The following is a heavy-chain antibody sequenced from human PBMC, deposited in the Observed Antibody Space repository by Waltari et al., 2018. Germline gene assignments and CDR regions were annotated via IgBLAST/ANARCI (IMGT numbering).Heavy chain of an antibody. D-gene: IGHD4-17*01. V-gene: IGHV4-39*07. CDR1: GGSISSSSYY. Sequence: QLQLQESGPGLVKPSETLSLTCTVSGGSISSSSYYWGWIRQPPGKGLEWIGSIYYSGSTYYNPSLKSRVTISVDTSKNQFSLKLSSVTAADTAVYYCARDSGYGDYGGNWFDPWGQGTLVTVSS. J-gene: IGHJ5*02. CDR3: ARDSGYGDYGGNWFDP. CDR2: IYYSGST.